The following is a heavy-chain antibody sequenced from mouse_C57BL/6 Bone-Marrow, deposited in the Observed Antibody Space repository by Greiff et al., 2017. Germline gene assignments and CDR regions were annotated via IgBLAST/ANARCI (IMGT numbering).Heavy chain of an antibody. CDR1: GFTFSDFY. V-gene: IGHV7-1*01. J-gene: IGHJ4*01. Sequence: EVKLVESGGGLVQSGRSLRLSCATSGFTFSDFYMEWVRQAPGKGLEWIAASRNKANDYTTEYSASVKGRFIVSRDTSQSILYLQMNALRAEDTAIYYCAREANYSWSMYYWGQGTSVTVSS. CDR2: SRNKANDYTT. CDR3: AREANYSWSMYY. D-gene: IGHD1-1*02.